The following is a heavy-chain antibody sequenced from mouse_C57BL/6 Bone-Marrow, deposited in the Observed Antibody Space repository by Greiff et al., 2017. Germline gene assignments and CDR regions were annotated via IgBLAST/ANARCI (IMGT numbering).Heavy chain of an antibody. D-gene: IGHD1-1*01. V-gene: IGHV1-15*01. Sequence: QVQLKESGAELVRPGASVTLSCKASGYTFTDYEMHWVKQTPVHGLEWIGAIDPETGGTAYNQKFKGKAILTADKSSSTAYMELRSLTSEDSAVYYCTRPDYYGSSYGWYFDVWGTGTTVTVSS. CDR1: GYTFTDYE. CDR2: IDPETGGT. CDR3: TRPDYYGSSYGWYFDV. J-gene: IGHJ1*03.